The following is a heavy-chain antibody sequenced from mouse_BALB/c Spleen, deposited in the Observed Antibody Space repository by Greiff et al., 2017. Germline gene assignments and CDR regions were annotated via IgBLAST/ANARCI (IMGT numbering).Heavy chain of an antibody. J-gene: IGHJ2*01. CDR3: ARSDYGSSYLYYFDY. CDR2: INPYNDGT. Sequence: EVQRVESGPELVKPGASVKMSCKASGYTFTSYVMHWVKQKPGQGLEWIGYINPYNDGTKYNEKFKGKATLTSDKSSSTAYMELSSLTSEDSAVYYCARSDYGSSYLYYFDYWGQGTTLTVSS. V-gene: IGHV1-14*01. D-gene: IGHD1-1*01. CDR1: GYTFTSYV.